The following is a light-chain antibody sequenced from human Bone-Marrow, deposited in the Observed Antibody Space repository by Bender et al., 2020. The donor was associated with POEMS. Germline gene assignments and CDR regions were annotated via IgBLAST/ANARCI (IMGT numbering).Light chain of an antibody. CDR3: QSADSSGTYV. Sequence: YVLTQPPSVSVAPGKTATIPCGGDNIGTKSVHWYQQKPGQSPVLVIYQDNKRPSGIPERFSGSSSGTTVTLTISAVQAEDEADYYCQSADSSGTYVFGTGTKVTVL. CDR1: NIGTKS. V-gene: IGLV3-21*01. J-gene: IGLJ1*01. CDR2: QDN.